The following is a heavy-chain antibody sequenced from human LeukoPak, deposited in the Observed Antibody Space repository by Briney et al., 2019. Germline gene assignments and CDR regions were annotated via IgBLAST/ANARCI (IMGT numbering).Heavy chain of an antibody. CDR2: ISYDGSNK. J-gene: IGHJ3*02. D-gene: IGHD3-3*01. V-gene: IGHV3-30*18. Sequence: GGSLGLSCAASGFTFSSYGMHWVRQAPGKGLEWVAVISYDGSNKYYADSVKGRFTISRDNSKNTLYLQMNSLRAEDTAVYYCAKAYTIFGVGAFDIWGQGTMVTVSS. CDR1: GFTFSSYG. CDR3: AKAYTIFGVGAFDI.